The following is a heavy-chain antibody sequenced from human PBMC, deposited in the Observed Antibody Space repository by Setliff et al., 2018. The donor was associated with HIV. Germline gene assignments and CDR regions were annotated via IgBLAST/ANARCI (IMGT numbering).Heavy chain of an antibody. V-gene: IGHV4-38-2*02. CDR3: ARDYGQEDTAMDFNY. J-gene: IGHJ4*02. D-gene: IGHD5-18*01. CDR2: THHSGTT. CDR1: GYPISSGFY. Sequence: SETLSLTCAVSGYPISSGFYWGWARQPPGKGLEWIGSTHHSGTTYYNPSLKSRVAISLHTSKNQFSLRLTSVTAADTAVYYCARDYGQEDTAMDFNYWGRGTLVTVSS.